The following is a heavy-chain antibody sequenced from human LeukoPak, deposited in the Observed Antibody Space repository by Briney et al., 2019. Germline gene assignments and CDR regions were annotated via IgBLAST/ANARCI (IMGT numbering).Heavy chain of an antibody. CDR3: ARDRRAVAGASDY. V-gene: IGHV1-69*13. CDR1: GGTFSSYA. Sequence: ASVKVSCKASGGTFSSYAISWVRQAPGQGLEWMGGIIPIFGTANYAQKFQGRVTITADESTSTAYMELSSLRSEDTAVYYCARDRRAVAGASDYWGQGTLVTVSS. D-gene: IGHD6-19*01. CDR2: IIPIFGTA. J-gene: IGHJ4*02.